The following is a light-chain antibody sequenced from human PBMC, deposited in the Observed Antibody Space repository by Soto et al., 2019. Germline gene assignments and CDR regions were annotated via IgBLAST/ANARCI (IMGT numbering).Light chain of an antibody. CDR2: AAS. Sequence: DIQMTPSPSTLSASVGDRVTITCRASQSISSYLNWYQQKPGKAPKLLIYAASSLQSGVPSRFSGSGSGTDFTLTISSLQPEDFATYYCQQSYSTPPWTFGQGTKV. V-gene: IGKV1-39*01. CDR1: QSISSY. CDR3: QQSYSTPPWT. J-gene: IGKJ1*01.